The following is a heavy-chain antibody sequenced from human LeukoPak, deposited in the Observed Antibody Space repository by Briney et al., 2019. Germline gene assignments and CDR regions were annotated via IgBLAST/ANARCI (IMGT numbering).Heavy chain of an antibody. CDR1: GFTFSNYG. Sequence: GRSLRLSCAASGFTFSNYGMHWVRQAPGKGLEWVAVIRHDGSNKYYADSVKGRFTISRDNAKNKLYLQMNSLRAEDTAVYYCARDGFCSSSSCYPLNWFDPWGQGTLVTVSS. CDR3: ARDGFCSSSSCYPLNWFDP. J-gene: IGHJ5*02. D-gene: IGHD2-2*03. CDR2: IRHDGSNK. V-gene: IGHV3-33*01.